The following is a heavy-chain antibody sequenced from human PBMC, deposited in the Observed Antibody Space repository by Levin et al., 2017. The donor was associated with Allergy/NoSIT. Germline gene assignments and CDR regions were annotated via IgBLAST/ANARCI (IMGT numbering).Heavy chain of an antibody. Sequence: RGESLKISCKGSGYSFTSYWIGWVRQMPGKGLEWMGVIYPGDSDTRYSPSFQGQVTISADKSISTAYLQWSSLKASDTAMYYCARALTTVTTSDWFDPWGQGTLVTVSS. CDR1: GYSFTSYW. D-gene: IGHD4-17*01. J-gene: IGHJ5*02. V-gene: IGHV5-51*01. CDR2: IYPGDSDT. CDR3: ARALTTVTTSDWFDP.